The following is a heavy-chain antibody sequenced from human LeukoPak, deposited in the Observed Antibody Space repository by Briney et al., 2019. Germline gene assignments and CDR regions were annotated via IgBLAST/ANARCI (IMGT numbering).Heavy chain of an antibody. CDR2: INHSGST. D-gene: IGHD6-19*01. CDR3: ARGHIAVAGTVSAFDI. CDR1: GGSFSGYY. V-gene: IGHV4-34*01. Sequence: PSETLSLTCAVYGGSFSGYYWSWIRQLPGKGLEWIGEINHSGSTNYNPSLKSRVTISVDTSKNQFSLKLSSVTAADTAVYYCARGHIAVAGTVSAFDIWGQGTMVTVSS. J-gene: IGHJ3*02.